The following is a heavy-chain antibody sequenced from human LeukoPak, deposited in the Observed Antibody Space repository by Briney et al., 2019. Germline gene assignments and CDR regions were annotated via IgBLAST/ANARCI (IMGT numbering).Heavy chain of an antibody. CDR2: IYYNGNT. CDR1: GGSFSGYY. Sequence: SETLSLTCAVYGGSFSGYYWTWIRQPPGKGLEWIGYIYYNGNTNYNPSLKSRITISVDTSKNQFSLRLKSVTAADTAVYYCARGPLSSRTTWTWFDPWGQGTLVTVSS. D-gene: IGHD6-13*01. J-gene: IGHJ5*02. CDR3: ARGPLSSRTTWTWFDP. V-gene: IGHV4-59*01.